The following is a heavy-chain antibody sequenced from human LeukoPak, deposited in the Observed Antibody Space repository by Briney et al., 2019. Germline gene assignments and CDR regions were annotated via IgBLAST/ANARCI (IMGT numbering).Heavy chain of an antibody. D-gene: IGHD6-19*01. V-gene: IGHV3-21*04. CDR3: AKVPYSSGWNAYFDY. CDR1: GFTFSSYS. J-gene: IGHJ4*02. Sequence: PGGSLRLSCAASGFTFSSYSMNWVRQAPGKGLEWVAYISGNDHYIYYADSVKGRFTISRDNAKNSLYLQMNSLRAEDMALYYCAKVPYSSGWNAYFDYWGQGTLVTVSS. CDR2: ISGNDHYI.